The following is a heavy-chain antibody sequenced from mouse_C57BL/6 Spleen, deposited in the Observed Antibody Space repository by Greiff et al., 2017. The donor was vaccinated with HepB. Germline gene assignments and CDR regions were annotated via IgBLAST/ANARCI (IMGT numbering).Heavy chain of an antibody. J-gene: IGHJ4*01. CDR1: GYTFTDYN. Sequence: VQLKQSGPELVKPGASVKMSCKASGYTFTDYNMHWVKQSHGKSLEWIGYINPNNGGTSYNQKFKGKATLTVNKSSSTAYMELRSLTSEDSAVYYCARKENYIYYAMDYWGQGTSVTVSS. CDR3: ARKENYIYYAMDY. V-gene: IGHV1-22*01. CDR2: INPNNGGT. D-gene: IGHD1-1*01.